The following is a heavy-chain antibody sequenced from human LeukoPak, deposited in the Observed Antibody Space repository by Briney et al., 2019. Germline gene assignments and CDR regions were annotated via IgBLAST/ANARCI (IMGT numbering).Heavy chain of an antibody. Sequence: GGSLRLSCTVSGFTLRSHALHWVRQAPGKGREYVSGISGDGGTTYYASSVKGRFTMSRDSATNTLYLQMGSLRGEDTGAYYCARRASTIYMDVWGKGTTVIVSS. CDR3: ARRASTIYMDV. D-gene: IGHD1-14*01. J-gene: IGHJ6*03. V-gene: IGHV3-64*01. CDR1: GFTLRSHA. CDR2: ISGDGGTT.